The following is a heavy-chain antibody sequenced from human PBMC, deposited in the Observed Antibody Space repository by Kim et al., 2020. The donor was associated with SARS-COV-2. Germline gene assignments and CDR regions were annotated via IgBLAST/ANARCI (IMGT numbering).Heavy chain of an antibody. CDR2: INSDGSTT. D-gene: IGHD2-8*02. CDR1: GFTFSSYW. V-gene: IGHV3-74*03. CDR3: ARRAYGIAWWYFDY. Sequence: GGSLRLSCAASGFTFSSYWMHWVRQAPGKGLVWVSRINSDGSTTTHADSVQGRFTISRANAKNTLYLQMNSLRAEDTTAYYCARRAYGIAWWYFDYCGQG. J-gene: IGHJ4*02.